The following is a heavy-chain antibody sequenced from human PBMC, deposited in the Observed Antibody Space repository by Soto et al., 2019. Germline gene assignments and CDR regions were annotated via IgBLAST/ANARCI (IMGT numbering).Heavy chain of an antibody. Sequence: ASVKVSCKASGYTFTSYGISWVRRAPEQGLEWMGWISAYNGNTNYAQKLQGRVTMTTDTSTSTAYRELRSLRSDDTAVYYCARDSLGHYDSSGYYYYGMDVWGQGTTVTVSS. CDR3: ARDSLGHYDSSGYYYYGMDV. CDR2: ISAYNGNT. D-gene: IGHD3-22*01. CDR1: GYTFTSYG. V-gene: IGHV1-18*01. J-gene: IGHJ6*02.